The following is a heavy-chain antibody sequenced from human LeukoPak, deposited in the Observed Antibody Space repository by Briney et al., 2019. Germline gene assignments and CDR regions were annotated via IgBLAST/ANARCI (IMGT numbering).Heavy chain of an antibody. CDR2: IIPIFGTA. CDR3: ASRGPHAYYFDY. J-gene: IGHJ4*02. V-gene: IGHV1-69*13. Sequence: SVKVSCKASGGTFSSYAISWVRQAPGQGLEWMGGIIPIFGTANYAQKFQGRVTITADESTSTAYMELSSLRSEDTAVYYCASRGPHAYYFDYWGQGTLVTVSS. CDR1: GGTFSSYA.